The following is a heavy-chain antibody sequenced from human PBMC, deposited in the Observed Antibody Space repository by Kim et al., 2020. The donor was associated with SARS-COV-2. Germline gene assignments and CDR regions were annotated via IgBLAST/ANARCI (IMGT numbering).Heavy chain of an antibody. Sequence: GGSLRLSCAASGFTFSNAWMSWVRQAPGKGLEWVGRIKSKTDGGTTDYAAPVKGRFTISRDDSKNTLYLQMNSLKTEDTAVYYCTLYDYMDAFDIWGQGTMVTVSS. CDR1: GFTFSNAW. CDR2: IKSKTDGGTT. CDR3: TLYDYMDAFDI. J-gene: IGHJ3*02. D-gene: IGHD3-16*01. V-gene: IGHV3-15*01.